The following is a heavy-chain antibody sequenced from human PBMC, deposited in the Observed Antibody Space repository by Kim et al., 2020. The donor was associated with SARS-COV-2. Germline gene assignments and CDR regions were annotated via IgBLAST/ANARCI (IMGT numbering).Heavy chain of an antibody. CDR2: IIPIFGTA. Sequence: SVKVSCKASGGTFSSYAISWVRQAPGQGLEWMGGIIPIFGTANYAQKFQGRVTITADESTSTAYMELSSLRSEDTAVYYCARNVVVPAAGWFYFDYWGQGTLVTVSS. J-gene: IGHJ4*02. D-gene: IGHD2-2*01. CDR3: ARNVVVPAAGWFYFDY. V-gene: IGHV1-69*13. CDR1: GGTFSSYA.